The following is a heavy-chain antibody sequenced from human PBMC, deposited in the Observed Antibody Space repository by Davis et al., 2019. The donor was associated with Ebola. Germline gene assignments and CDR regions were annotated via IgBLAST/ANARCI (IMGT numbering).Heavy chain of an antibody. Sequence: PGGSLRLSCAASGFTFSSYGMHWVRQAPGKGLEWVAVIWYDGSNKYYADSVKGRFTISRDNSKNTLYLQMNSLRAEDTAVYYCAKDLGATTDAFDYWGQGTPVTVSS. CDR3: AKDLGATTDAFDY. CDR2: IWYDGSNK. D-gene: IGHD1-26*01. V-gene: IGHV3-30*02. J-gene: IGHJ4*02. CDR1: GFTFSSYG.